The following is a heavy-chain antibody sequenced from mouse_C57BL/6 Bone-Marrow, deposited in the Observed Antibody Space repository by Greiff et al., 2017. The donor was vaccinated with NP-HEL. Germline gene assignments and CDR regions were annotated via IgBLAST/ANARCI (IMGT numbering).Heavy chain of an antibody. CDR3: TRGIYYDYDGNAMDD. V-gene: IGHV1-15*01. J-gene: IGHJ4*01. Sequence: VQLQQSGAELVRPGASVTLSCKASGYTFTDYEMHWVKQTPVHGLEWIGAIDPETGGTAYNQKFKGKAILTADKSSSTAYMELRSLTSEDSAVYYCTRGIYYDYDGNAMDDWGQGTSVTVSS. CDR2: IDPETGGT. D-gene: IGHD2-4*01. CDR1: GYTFTDYE.